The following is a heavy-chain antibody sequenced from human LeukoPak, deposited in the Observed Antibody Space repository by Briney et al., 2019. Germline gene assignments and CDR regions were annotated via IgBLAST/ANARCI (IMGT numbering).Heavy chain of an antibody. D-gene: IGHD7-27*01. J-gene: IGHJ4*02. CDR2: IRGDAGST. CDR3: ARVWAWGSGNYFDN. V-gene: IGHV3-20*04. Sequence: GGSLRLSCAASGFTFDAFGMTCVRQAPGKGLEWVSAIRGDAGSTGYADSVKGRFTISRDNAKNSLYLQMNSLRVEDTALYYCARVWAWGSGNYFDNWGQGTLVTVSS. CDR1: GFTFDAFG.